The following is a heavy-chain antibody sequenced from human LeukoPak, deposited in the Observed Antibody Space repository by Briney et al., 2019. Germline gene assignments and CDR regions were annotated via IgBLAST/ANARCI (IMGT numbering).Heavy chain of an antibody. Sequence: ASVKVSCKASGGTFISYAISWVRQAPGQGLEWMGGIIPIFGTANYAQKLQGRVTITADESTSTAYMELSSLRSEDTAVYYCARGVRQQLVFYYYYYMDVWGKGATVTVSS. D-gene: IGHD6-13*01. CDR2: IIPIFGTA. CDR1: GGTFISYA. CDR3: ARGVRQQLVFYYYYYMDV. J-gene: IGHJ6*03. V-gene: IGHV1-69*13.